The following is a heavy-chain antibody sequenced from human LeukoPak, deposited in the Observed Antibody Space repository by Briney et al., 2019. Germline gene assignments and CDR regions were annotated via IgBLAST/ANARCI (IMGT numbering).Heavy chain of an antibody. CDR2: IKQDGIDK. Sequence: GGSLRLSCAASGFTFSSYWMSWVRQAPGKGLEWVANIKQDGIDKYYVDSVKGRFTISRDNAKNSLYLQMNSLRAEDTAVYYCARQVRGIGVAGLYFDYWGQGTLVTVSS. V-gene: IGHV3-7*01. CDR3: ARQVRGIGVAGLYFDY. D-gene: IGHD6-19*01. J-gene: IGHJ4*02. CDR1: GFTFSSYW.